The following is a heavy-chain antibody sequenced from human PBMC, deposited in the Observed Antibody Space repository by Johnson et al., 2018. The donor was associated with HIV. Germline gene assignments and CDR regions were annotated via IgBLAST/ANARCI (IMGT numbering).Heavy chain of an antibody. J-gene: IGHJ3*02. Sequence: VQLVESGGGLVKPGGSIRLSCAGSGFTFSNAWMSWVRQAPGKGLEWVGRIKSKTDGGTTDYAAPVKGRLTISRDDSKNTLYLQMNSLKTEDTAVYYCTIRYSGGWYDAFDIWGQGTMVIVSS. CDR1: GFTFSNAW. V-gene: IGHV3-15*01. D-gene: IGHD6-19*01. CDR2: IKSKTDGGTT. CDR3: TIRYSGGWYDAFDI.